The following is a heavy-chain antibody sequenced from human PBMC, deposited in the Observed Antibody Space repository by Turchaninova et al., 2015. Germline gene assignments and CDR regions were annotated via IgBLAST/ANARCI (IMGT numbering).Heavy chain of an antibody. V-gene: IGHV4-34*01. CDR3: ATSDPVVVVAATYYY. Sequence: QVQLQQWGAVLLKPSATLSLTCAVNGGSVSGYSWSGIRQPPGKGLEWIGEINHSGSTNYNPSLKSRVTISVDTSKNQFSLKLSSVTAADTAVYYCATSDPVVVVAATYYYWGQGTLVTVSS. CDR1: GGSVSGYS. D-gene: IGHD2-15*01. J-gene: IGHJ4*02. CDR2: INHSGST.